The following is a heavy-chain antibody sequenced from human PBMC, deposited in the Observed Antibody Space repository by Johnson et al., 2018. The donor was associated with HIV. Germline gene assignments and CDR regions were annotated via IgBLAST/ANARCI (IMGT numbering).Heavy chain of an antibody. Sequence: VQLVESGGGLVKPGGSLRLSCAASGFAFSNAWMSWVRQAPGKGLEWVGRIKSKTDGGTTDYAAPVKGRFIISRDDSKNTLYLQINSLKTEDTAVYYCTTVGFLLSAFDIWGQGTMVTVSS. D-gene: IGHD2-15*01. V-gene: IGHV3-15*01. CDR1: GFAFSNAW. CDR3: TTVGFLLSAFDI. J-gene: IGHJ3*02. CDR2: IKSKTDGGTT.